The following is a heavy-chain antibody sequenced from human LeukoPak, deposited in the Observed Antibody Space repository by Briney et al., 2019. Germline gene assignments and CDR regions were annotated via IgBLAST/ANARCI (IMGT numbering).Heavy chain of an antibody. CDR3: ARAGEPLEWYLFDP. V-gene: IGHV1-69*05. D-gene: IGHD3-3*01. Sequence: GASVKASCKASGGTFSSYAISWVRQAPGQGLEWMGGIIPIFGTANYAQKFQGRVTITTDESTSTAYMELSSLRSEDTAVYYCARAGEPLEWYLFDPWGQGTLVTVSS. CDR1: GGTFSSYA. J-gene: IGHJ5*02. CDR2: IIPIFGTA.